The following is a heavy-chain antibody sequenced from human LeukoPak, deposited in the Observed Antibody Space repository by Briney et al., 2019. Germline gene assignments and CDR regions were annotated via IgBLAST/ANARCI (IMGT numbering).Heavy chain of an antibody. CDR3: ARGDYGDRDLDY. CDR2: ISSRSSSI. J-gene: IGHJ4*02. CDR1: GFTFSSYS. V-gene: IGHV3-48*02. D-gene: IGHD4-17*01. Sequence: PGGPLRLSCAASGFTFSSYSMNWVRQAPGKGLEWVSYISSRSSSIYYADSVKGRFTLSRDNAKNSLYLQMNSLRDEDTAVYYCARGDYGDRDLDYWGQGTLVTVSS.